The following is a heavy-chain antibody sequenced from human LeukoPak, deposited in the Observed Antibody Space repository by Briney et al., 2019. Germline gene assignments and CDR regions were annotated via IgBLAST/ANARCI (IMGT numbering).Heavy chain of an antibody. CDR1: GFTFSSYG. J-gene: IGHJ4*02. CDR3: ARFALKTPPTD. CDR2: ISGSGGST. Sequence: GGSLRLSCAASGFTFSSYGMSWVRQAPGKGLEWVSAISGSGGSTYYADSVKGRFTISRDNAKNSLFLQMNSLRAEDTAVYYCARFALKTPPTDWGQGTLVTVSS. V-gene: IGHV3-23*01.